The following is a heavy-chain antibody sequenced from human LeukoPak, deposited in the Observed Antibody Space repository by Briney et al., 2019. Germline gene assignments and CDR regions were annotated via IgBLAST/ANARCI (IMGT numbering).Heavy chain of an antibody. CDR1: GGSISSYY. J-gene: IGHJ4*02. Sequence: PSETLSLTCTVSGGSISSYYWSWIRQPPGKGLEWIGYIYYSGSTNYNPSLKSRVTISVDTSKNQFSLKLSSVTAADTAVYYCAREGSGSYTRTFDYWGQGTLVTVSS. CDR3: AREGSGSYTRTFDY. CDR2: IYYSGST. D-gene: IGHD1-26*01. V-gene: IGHV4-59*01.